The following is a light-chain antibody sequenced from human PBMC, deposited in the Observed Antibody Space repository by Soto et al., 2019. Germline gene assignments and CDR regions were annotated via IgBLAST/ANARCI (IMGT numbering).Light chain of an antibody. CDR2: EVS. Sequence: QSVLTQPASVSGSPGQSITISCTGTTTDVGSYNLVSWYQQHPGRAPKLMIYEVSRRPSGASNRFSGSKSGNTASLTISGLQAEDEADYYCCSWAGSNTFYFFGTGTRSPS. CDR1: TTDVGSYNL. CDR3: CSWAGSNTFYF. V-gene: IGLV2-23*02. J-gene: IGLJ1*01.